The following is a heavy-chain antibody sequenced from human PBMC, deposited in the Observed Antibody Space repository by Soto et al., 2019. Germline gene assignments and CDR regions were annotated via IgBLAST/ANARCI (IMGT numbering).Heavy chain of an antibody. D-gene: IGHD5-18*01. V-gene: IGHV3-21*01. J-gene: IGHJ4*02. CDR3: ARDEVATADYFDY. CDR2: ISSSGGYI. CDR1: GFSFSGYS. Sequence: PGGSLRLSCASSGFSFSGYSMDWVRQAPGKGLEWVSSISSSGGYIYYADSVKGRFTISRDNAKNSLYLQMSGLRAEDTAVYYCARDEVATADYFDYCHQGTLGTVSS.